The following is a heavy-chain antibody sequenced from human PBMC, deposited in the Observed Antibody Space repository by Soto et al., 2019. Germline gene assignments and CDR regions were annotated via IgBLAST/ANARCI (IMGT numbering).Heavy chain of an antibody. Sequence: QVQLQQWGAGLLKPSETLSLTCAVYGGSFSGYYWSWIRQPPGKGLEWIGEINHSGSTNYNPSLKSRVTISVDTSKNQVSLKLSSVTAADTAVYYCARFTAYYYYYMDVWGKGTTVTVSS. CDR3: ARFTAYYYYYMDV. J-gene: IGHJ6*03. CDR2: INHSGST. V-gene: IGHV4-34*01. D-gene: IGHD3-16*01. CDR1: GGSFSGYY.